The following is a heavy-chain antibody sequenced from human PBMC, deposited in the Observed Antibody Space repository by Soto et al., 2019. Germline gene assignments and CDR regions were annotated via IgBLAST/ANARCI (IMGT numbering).Heavy chain of an antibody. J-gene: IGHJ4*02. V-gene: IGHV5-51*01. CDR3: AGRIAVAGTLAY. CDR1: GYSFPNYW. CDR2: IYPGDSDI. Sequence: GESLKISCKVSGYSFPNYWIGWVRQMPGKGLEWMGIIYPGDSDIRYSPSFQGQVTISADKSISTAYLQWRSLKASGTAMYYCAGRIAVAGTLAYWGQGTLVTVSS. D-gene: IGHD6-19*01.